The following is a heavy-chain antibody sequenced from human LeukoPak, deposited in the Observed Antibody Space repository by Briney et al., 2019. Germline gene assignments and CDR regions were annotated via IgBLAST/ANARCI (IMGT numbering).Heavy chain of an antibody. CDR2: INAGNGNT. V-gene: IGHV1-3*01. CDR3: ARGDFRDILTGYYIVPKGAEYFQH. D-gene: IGHD3-9*01. CDR1: GYTFTSYA. Sequence: ASVKVSCKASGYTFTSYAMHWVRQAPGQRLEWMGWINAGNGNTKYSQKFQGRVTITRDTSASTAYMELSSLRSEDTAVYYCARGDFRDILTGYYIVPKGAEYFQHWGQGTLVTVSS. J-gene: IGHJ1*01.